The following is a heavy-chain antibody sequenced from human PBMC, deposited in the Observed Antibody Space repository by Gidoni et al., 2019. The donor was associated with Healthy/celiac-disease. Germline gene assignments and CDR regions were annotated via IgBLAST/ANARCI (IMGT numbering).Heavy chain of an antibody. V-gene: IGHV3-21*01. D-gene: IGHD5-18*01. Sequence: VQLVASVCGLVNPGGSLRLSCSASGFTFSSYSMNWVRQAPGKGLEWVSAISSSSSYIYYADSVKGRFTIYRDNAKNSLYLQMNSLRAEDTAVYYGARDTGIQLPIDDWGQGTLVTVSS. CDR1: GFTFSSYS. CDR2: ISSSSSYI. J-gene: IGHJ4*02. CDR3: ARDTGIQLPIDD.